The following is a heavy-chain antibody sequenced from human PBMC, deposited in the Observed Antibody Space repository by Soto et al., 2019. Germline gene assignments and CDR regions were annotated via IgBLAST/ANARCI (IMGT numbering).Heavy chain of an antibody. CDR1: GFTFSSYS. D-gene: IGHD1-7*01. CDR3: ARDQDGAWNSGFWAGYYYYYGMDV. J-gene: IGHJ6*02. V-gene: IGHV3-48*01. Sequence: PGGSLRLSCVVSGFTFSSYSMNWVRQAPGKGLEWISYISSRSNTILYADSVRGRFTISRDDAKNSLYLQMNSLRAEDTAVYYCARDQDGAWNSGFWAGYYYYYGMDVWGQGTTVTVSS. CDR2: ISSRSNTI.